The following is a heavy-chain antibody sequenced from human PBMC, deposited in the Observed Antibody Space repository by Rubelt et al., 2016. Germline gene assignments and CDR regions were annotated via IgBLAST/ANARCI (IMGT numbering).Heavy chain of an antibody. J-gene: IGHJ3*02. CDR1: GGSISSGGYY. Sequence: QVQLQESGPGLVKPSQTLSLTCTVSGGSISSGGYYWSWIRQYPGKGLEWIGYIYYSGSTYYNPSLTSRVTISVATSKNQFSLKLSSVIAADTAVYYGARAEYSGYDSVAFDIWGQGTMVTVSS. V-gene: IGHV4-31*03. CDR2: IYYSGST. CDR3: ARAEYSGYDSVAFDI. D-gene: IGHD5-12*01.